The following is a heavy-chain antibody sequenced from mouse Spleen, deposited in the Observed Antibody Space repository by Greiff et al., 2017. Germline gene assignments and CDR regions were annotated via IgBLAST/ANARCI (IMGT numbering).Heavy chain of an antibody. CDR2: ISSGGGNT. D-gene: IGHD2-1*01. V-gene: IGHV5-9*04. Sequence: DVKLVESGGGLVKLGGSLKLSCAASGFTFSSYAMSWVRQTPEKRLEWVATISSGGGNTYYPDSVKGRFTISRDNAKNTLYLQMSSLKSEDTAMYYCARQGGYGNYPAWFAYWGQGTLVTVSA. CDR1: GFTFSSYA. CDR3: ARQGGYGNYPAWFAY. J-gene: IGHJ3*01.